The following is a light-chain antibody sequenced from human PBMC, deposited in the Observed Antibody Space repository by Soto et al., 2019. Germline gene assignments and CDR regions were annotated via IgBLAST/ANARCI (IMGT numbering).Light chain of an antibody. J-gene: IGKJ5*01. CDR3: QQRHNWPIT. V-gene: IGKV3-11*01. CDR1: QSVSSY. Sequence: EIVLTQSPATLSLSPGERATLSCRASQSVSSYLAWYQQKPGQAPRLLIYGASTRATGIPARFSGSGSGTDFTLTISGLEPADLGVYYCQQRHNWPITFGQGTRLEIK. CDR2: GAS.